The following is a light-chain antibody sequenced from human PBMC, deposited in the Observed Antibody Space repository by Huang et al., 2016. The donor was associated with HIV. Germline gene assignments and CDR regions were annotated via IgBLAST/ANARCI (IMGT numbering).Light chain of an antibody. V-gene: IGKV3-15*01. CDR1: QNIGGS. CDR2: EAS. CDR3: QQYNDWSAVT. Sequence: EIVMTQSPATLSVSPGESATLSCRASQNIGGSVAWYQKKPGQDPRLLIYEASTRATGIPARFSGSESGTDCTLTISSLQSEDFAVYYCQQYNDWSAVTFGGGTKVEI. J-gene: IGKJ4*01.